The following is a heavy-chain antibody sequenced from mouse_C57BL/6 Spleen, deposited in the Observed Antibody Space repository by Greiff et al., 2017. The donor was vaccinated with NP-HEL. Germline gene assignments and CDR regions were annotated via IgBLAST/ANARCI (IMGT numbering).Heavy chain of an antibody. Sequence: EVQLQQSGPELVKPGASVKISCKASGYTFTDYYMNWVKQSHGKSLEWIGDINPNNGGTSYNQKFKGKATLTVDKSSSTAYMELRSLTSEDSAVYYCARRGTTALDYWGQGTTLTVSS. V-gene: IGHV1-26*01. CDR1: GYTFTDYY. CDR3: ARRGTTALDY. CDR2: INPNNGGT. J-gene: IGHJ2*01. D-gene: IGHD1-2*01.